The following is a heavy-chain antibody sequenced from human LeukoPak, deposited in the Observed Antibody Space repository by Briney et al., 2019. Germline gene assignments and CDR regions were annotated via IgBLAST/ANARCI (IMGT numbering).Heavy chain of an antibody. D-gene: IGHD3-10*01. CDR2: IYSGGST. V-gene: IGHV3-53*01. CDR3: ASGYGSGSYYNSY. Sequence: TGGSLRLSCAASGFTVSSNYMSWVRQAPGKGLEWVSVIYSGGSTYYADSVKGRFTISRDNSKNTLYLQMNSLRAEDTAVYYYASGYGSGSYYNSYWGQGTLVTVSS. J-gene: IGHJ4*02. CDR1: GFTVSSNY.